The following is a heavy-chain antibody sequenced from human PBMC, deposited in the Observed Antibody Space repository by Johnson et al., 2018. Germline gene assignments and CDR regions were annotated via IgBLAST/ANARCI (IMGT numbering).Heavy chain of an antibody. CDR1: GFTFSSYS. V-gene: IGHV3-21*01. J-gene: IGHJ1*01. CDR3: ARSQSAYYGDYVGAEYFQH. Sequence: VQLVQSGGGLVKPGGSLRLSCAASGFTFSSYSMNWVRQAPGNGLEWVSSISSSSSYIHYADSLKGRFTISRDNAKNTLYRQMNSLRAEDTAVYYCARSQSAYYGDYVGAEYFQHWGQGTLVTVSS. CDR2: ISSSSSYI. D-gene: IGHD4-17*01.